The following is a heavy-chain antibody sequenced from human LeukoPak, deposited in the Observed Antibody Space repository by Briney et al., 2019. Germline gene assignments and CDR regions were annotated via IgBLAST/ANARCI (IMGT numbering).Heavy chain of an antibody. CDR2: INPSGGST. D-gene: IGHD2-21*02. J-gene: IGHJ4*02. Sequence: GASVKVSCKASGYTFTSYYMHWVRQAPGQGLEWMGIINPSGGSTSYAQKFQGRVTMTRDMSTSTVYMELSSLRSEDTAVYYCATARYCGGDCYSAFGYWGQGTLVTVSS. CDR3: ATARYCGGDCYSAFGY. CDR1: GYTFTSYY. V-gene: IGHV1-46*01.